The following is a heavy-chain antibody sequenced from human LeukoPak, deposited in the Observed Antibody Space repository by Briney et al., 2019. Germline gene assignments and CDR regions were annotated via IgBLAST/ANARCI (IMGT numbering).Heavy chain of an antibody. D-gene: IGHD3-3*01. J-gene: IGHJ4*02. CDR1: GYTLTELS. V-gene: IGHV1-24*01. Sequence: ASVKVSCKVSGYTLTELSMHWVRQAPGKGLEWMGGFDPEDGETIYAQKFQGRVTMTEDTSTDTAYMELSSLRSEDTAVYYCATKGGITIFGVVTPFDYWGQGTLVTVSS. CDR3: ATKGGITIFGVVTPFDY. CDR2: FDPEDGET.